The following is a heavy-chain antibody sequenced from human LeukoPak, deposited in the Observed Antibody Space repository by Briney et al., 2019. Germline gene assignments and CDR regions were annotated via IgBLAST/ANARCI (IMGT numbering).Heavy chain of an antibody. CDR3: AREGYSSGWYGVGFDY. D-gene: IGHD6-19*01. J-gene: IGHJ4*02. CDR1: GYTFTSYG. Sequence: ASVKVSCKASGYTFTSYGISWVRQAPGQGLEWMGWISAYNGNTNYAQKLQGRVTMTTDTSTSTAYMELRSLRSDDTAVYYCAREGYSSGWYGVGFDYWGQGTLVTVSS. V-gene: IGHV1-18*01. CDR2: ISAYNGNT.